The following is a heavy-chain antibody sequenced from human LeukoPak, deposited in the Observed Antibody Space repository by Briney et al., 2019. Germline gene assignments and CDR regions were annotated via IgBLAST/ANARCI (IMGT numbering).Heavy chain of an antibody. CDR3: ARDQSSSWFFDY. D-gene: IGHD6-13*01. V-gene: IGHV1-69*13. CDR2: IVPIFGTA. J-gene: IGHJ4*02. Sequence: SVKVSCKASGGTFSSYAISWVRQAPGQGLEWMGGIVPIFGTANYAQKFQGRVMITADESTSTAYMELSSLRSEDTAVYYCARDQSSSWFFDYWGQGTLVTVSS. CDR1: GGTFSSYA.